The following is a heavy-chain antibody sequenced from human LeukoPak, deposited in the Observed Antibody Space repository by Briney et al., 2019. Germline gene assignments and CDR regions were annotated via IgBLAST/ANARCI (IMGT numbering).Heavy chain of an antibody. V-gene: IGHV4-59*01. Sequence: KPSETLSLTCAVYGGSFSGYYWSWIRQPPGKGLEWIGYIYYSGSTNYNPSLKSRVTISVDTSKNQFSLKLSSVTAADTAVYYCARVRGNDYGDYHDAFDIWGQGTMVTVSS. J-gene: IGHJ3*02. CDR3: ARVRGNDYGDYHDAFDI. D-gene: IGHD4-17*01. CDR1: GGSFSGYY. CDR2: IYYSGST.